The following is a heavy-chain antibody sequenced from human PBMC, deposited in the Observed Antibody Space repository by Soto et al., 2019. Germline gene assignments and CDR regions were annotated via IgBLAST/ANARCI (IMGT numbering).Heavy chain of an antibody. J-gene: IGHJ4*02. CDR3: ARGISRGLDY. D-gene: IGHD3-10*01. CDR2: MYYSGST. Sequence: SETLSLTCTVSGGSVTSYYWCWIRQPPGKGLEWIGYMYYSGSTNYNPSLKSRVTISVDTSKNQFSLKLSSVTAADTAVYYCARGISRGLDYWGQGNLVTVPQ. CDR1: GGSVTSYY. V-gene: IGHV4-59*02.